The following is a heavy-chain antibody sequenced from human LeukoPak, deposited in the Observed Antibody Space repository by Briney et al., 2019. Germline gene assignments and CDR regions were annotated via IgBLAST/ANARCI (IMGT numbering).Heavy chain of an antibody. CDR3: AKDIRLWFGESGFDY. CDR1: GFTFDDYT. Sequence: GGSLRLSCAASGFTFDDYTMHWVRQAPGKGLEWVSLISWDGGSTYYADSVKGRFTISRDNSKNSLYLQMNSLRTEDTALYYCAKDIRLWFGESGFDYWGQGTLVTVSS. D-gene: IGHD3-10*01. CDR2: ISWDGGST. J-gene: IGHJ4*02. V-gene: IGHV3-43*01.